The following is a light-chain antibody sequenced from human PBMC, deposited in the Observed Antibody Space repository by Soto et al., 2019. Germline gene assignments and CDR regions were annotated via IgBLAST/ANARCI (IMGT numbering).Light chain of an antibody. V-gene: IGLV2-14*01. CDR1: SSDVGGYNY. CDR3: RSYTSSRILV. J-gene: IGLJ2*01. Sequence: QSVLTQPASVSGSPGQSITISCTGTSSDVGGYNYVSWYQQHPGKAPKLMIYEVSNWPSGVPNRFSGSNSGNTASLTISGLQAEDEAHYYCRSYTSSRILVFGGGTKLTVL. CDR2: EVS.